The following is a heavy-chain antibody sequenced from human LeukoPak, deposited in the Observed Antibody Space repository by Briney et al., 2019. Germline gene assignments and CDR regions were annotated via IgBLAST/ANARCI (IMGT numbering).Heavy chain of an antibody. V-gene: IGHV1-69*13. D-gene: IGHD4/OR15-4a*01. J-gene: IGHJ4*02. Sequence: SVKVSCKAAGNTFSIYYMHWVRQAPGQGLEWMGGIIPIFGTANYAQKFQGRVTITADESTSTAYMELSSLRSEDTAVYYCARGVPEGPFDYWGQGTLVTVSS. CDR1: GNTFSIYY. CDR2: IIPIFGTA. CDR3: ARGVPEGPFDY.